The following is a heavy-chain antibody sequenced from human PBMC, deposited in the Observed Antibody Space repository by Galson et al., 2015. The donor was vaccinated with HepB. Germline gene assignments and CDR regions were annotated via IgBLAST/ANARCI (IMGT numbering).Heavy chain of an antibody. CDR2: INTNTGNP. V-gene: IGHV7-4-1*02. CDR3: ARDQSYYDFWSGYYTSINYYGMDV. CDR1: GYTFTSYA. Sequence: SVKVSCKASGYTFTSYAMNWVRQAPGQGLEWMGWINTNTGNPTYAQGFTGRFVFSSDTSVSTAYLQISSLKAEDTAVYYCARDQSYYDFWSGYYTSINYYGMDVWGQGTTVTVSS. J-gene: IGHJ6*02. D-gene: IGHD3-3*01.